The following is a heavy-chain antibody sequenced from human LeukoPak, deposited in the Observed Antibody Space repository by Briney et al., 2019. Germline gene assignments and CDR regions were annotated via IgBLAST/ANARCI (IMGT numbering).Heavy chain of an antibody. V-gene: IGHV3-15*01. CDR1: GFTFSNAW. CDR2: IQSKTDGGTP. Sequence: PGGSLSLSCAASGFTFSNAWMSWVRQAPGEGLEWVGRIQSKTDGGTPDYAAPVTGIFTISRDDSKNTLYLQMNSLKTEDTAVYYCTTDPYYYDSSAYTSDYWGQGTLVTVSS. CDR3: TTDPYYYDSSAYTSDY. D-gene: IGHD3-22*01. J-gene: IGHJ4*02.